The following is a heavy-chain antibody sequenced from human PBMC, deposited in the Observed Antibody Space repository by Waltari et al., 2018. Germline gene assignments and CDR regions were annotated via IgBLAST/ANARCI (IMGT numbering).Heavy chain of an antibody. J-gene: IGHJ3*02. V-gene: IGHV4-38-2*01. D-gene: IGHD3-16*02. CDR2: IYHSGSN. CDR3: ARSDDMITFGGVIVPGAFDI. Sequence: QVQLQESGPGVVKPSETLSLTCAVPGYSIIRGSYWGWLRQPPGKGLEGIGSIYHSGSNYYNPSLKSRVTRSVDTSKSQFSLKLSSGTAADTAVYYCARSDDMITFGGVIVPGAFDIWGQGTMVTVSS. CDR1: GYSIIRGSY.